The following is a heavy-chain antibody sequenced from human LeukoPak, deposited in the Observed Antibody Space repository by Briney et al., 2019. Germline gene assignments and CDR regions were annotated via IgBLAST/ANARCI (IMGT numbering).Heavy chain of an antibody. CDR1: GGSISSYY. D-gene: IGHD3-10*01. J-gene: IGHJ6*03. Sequence: SETLSLTCTVSGGSISSYYWSWIRQPPGKGLEWIGRIYTSGSTNYNPSLKSRVTISVDTSKNQFSLKLSSVTAADTAVYYCARANYYGSGSYQYYYYYMDVWGKGTTVTVSS. CDR3: ARANYYGSGSYQYYYYYMDV. CDR2: IYTSGST. V-gene: IGHV4-4*08.